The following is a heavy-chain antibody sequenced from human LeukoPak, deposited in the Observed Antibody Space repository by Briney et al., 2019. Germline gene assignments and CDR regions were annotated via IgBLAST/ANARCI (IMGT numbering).Heavy chain of an antibody. V-gene: IGHV3-53*01. J-gene: IGHJ4*02. CDR2: IYSGGST. CDR1: GFTLSSKY. D-gene: IGHD2-2*01. Sequence: PGGSLRLSCAPSGFTLSSKYMSWVPQAPGKGVEWVSVIYSGGSTYYADSVKGRFTIPRDNSKNTLYLQMNSLRAEDTAVYYCARGCSSTSCYCFDYWGQGTLVTVSS. CDR3: ARGCSSTSCYCFDY.